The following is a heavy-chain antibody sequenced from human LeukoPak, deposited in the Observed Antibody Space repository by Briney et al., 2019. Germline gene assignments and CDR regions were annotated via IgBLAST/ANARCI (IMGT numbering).Heavy chain of an antibody. Sequence: SETLSLTCTVSGGFISDFYWGWIRQSPGRGLEWIGYIFYSGSATYNPSLQSRVTISVDTTKKQFSLKLSSVTAADTAVYYCARDPYRGWFDPWGQGTLVTVSS. D-gene: IGHD4-11*01. CDR2: IFYSGSA. CDR3: ARDPYRGWFDP. V-gene: IGHV4-59*01. J-gene: IGHJ5*02. CDR1: GGFISDFY.